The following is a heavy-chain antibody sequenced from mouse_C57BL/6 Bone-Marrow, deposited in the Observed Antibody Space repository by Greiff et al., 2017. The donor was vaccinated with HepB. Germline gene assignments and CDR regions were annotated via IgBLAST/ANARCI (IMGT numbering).Heavy chain of an antibody. J-gene: IGHJ2*01. CDR2: ISNLAYSI. CDR3: ARHSDYGSSYFDY. D-gene: IGHD1-1*01. V-gene: IGHV5-15*01. Sequence: EVKLMESGGGLVQPGGSLKLSCAASGFTFSDYGMAWVRQAPREGPEWVAFISNLAYSIYYADTVTGRFTISRENAKNTLYLEMSSLRSEDTAMYYCARHSDYGSSYFDYWGQGTTLTVSS. CDR1: GFTFSDYG.